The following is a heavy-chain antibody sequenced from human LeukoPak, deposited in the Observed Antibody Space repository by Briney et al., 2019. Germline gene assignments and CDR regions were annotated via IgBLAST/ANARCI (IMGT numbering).Heavy chain of an antibody. V-gene: IGHV3-7*01. CDR2: IKQDGSEK. CDR3: ARLGWELLGYFDY. CDR1: GFTFSSYW. D-gene: IGHD1-26*01. J-gene: IGHJ4*02. Sequence: GGSLRLSCAASGFTFSSYWMSWVSQAPGKGLEWVANIKQDGSEKYYVDSVKGRFTISRDNAKNSLYLQMNSLRAEDTAVYYCARLGWELLGYFDYWGQGTLVTVSS.